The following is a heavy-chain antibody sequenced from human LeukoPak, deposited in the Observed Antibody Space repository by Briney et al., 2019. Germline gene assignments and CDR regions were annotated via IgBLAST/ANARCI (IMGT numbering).Heavy chain of an antibody. D-gene: IGHD3-3*01. CDR2: IWYDGINK. V-gene: IGHV3-30*02. J-gene: IGHJ6*02. CDR1: GFTFSNYG. CDR3: ARDARSDYDFWSGYYPYYYYGMDV. Sequence: GGSLRLSCAASGFTFSNYGMHWVRQAPGKGLEWVAIIWYDGINKYYADSVKGRFTISRDNSKNTLYLQMNSLRAEDTAVYYCARDARSDYDFWSGYYPYYYYGMDVWGQGTTVTVSS.